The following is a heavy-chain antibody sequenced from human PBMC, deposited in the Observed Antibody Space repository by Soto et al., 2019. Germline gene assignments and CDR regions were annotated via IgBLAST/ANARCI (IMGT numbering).Heavy chain of an antibody. J-gene: IGHJ4*02. CDR2: INHSGST. CDR1: GGSFSGYY. CDR3: ARGRYDFWSGYSPFDY. Sequence: QVQLQQWGAGLLQPSETLSLTCAVYGGSFSGYYWSWIRQPPGKGLEWIGEINHSGSTNYSPSLKSRVTISVGTSKNQFTLKLSSVTAADTAVYYCARGRYDFWSGYSPFDYWGQGTLVTVSS. D-gene: IGHD3-3*01. V-gene: IGHV4-34*01.